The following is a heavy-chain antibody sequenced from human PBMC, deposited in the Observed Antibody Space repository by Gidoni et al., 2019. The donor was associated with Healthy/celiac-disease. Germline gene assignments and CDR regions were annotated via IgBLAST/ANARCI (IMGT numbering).Heavy chain of an antibody. D-gene: IGHD6-13*01. CDR1: GFTFSSYA. CDR2: ISGGGGST. CDR3: ARKTGYSSSWSYYFDY. J-gene: IGHJ4*02. V-gene: IGHV3-23*01. Sequence: EVQLLESGGGFVQPGGSLRLYCAASGFTFSSYAISWVRQAPGKGLVWVSAISGGGGSTYYADSVKGRFTISRDNSKNRLYLQMNSLRAEDTAVYYCARKTGYSSSWSYYFDYWGQGTLVTVSS.